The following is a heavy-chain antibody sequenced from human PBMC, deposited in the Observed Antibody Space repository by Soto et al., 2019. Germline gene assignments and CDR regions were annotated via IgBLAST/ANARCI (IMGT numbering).Heavy chain of an antibody. Sequence: GGSLRLSCAASGFTFSSYSMNWVRQAPGKGLEWVSSISSSSSYIYYADSVKGRFTISRDNAKNSLYLQMNSLRAEDTAVYYCARGGYDYVWGSDAFDIWGQGTMVPVSS. D-gene: IGHD3-16*01. J-gene: IGHJ3*02. V-gene: IGHV3-21*01. CDR1: GFTFSSYS. CDR3: ARGGYDYVWGSDAFDI. CDR2: ISSSSSYI.